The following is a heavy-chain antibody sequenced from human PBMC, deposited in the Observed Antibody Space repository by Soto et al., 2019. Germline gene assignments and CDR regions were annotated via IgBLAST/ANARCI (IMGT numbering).Heavy chain of an antibody. CDR2: ISPYNGNT. Sequence: GASVKVSCKASGYTFTSYGLSWVRQAPGQGLEWMGWISPYNGNTNYAQKLQGRVTMTTDTSTSTVYMELSSLRSEDTAVYYCARDFAYYYGSGSYTDGDYWGQGTLVTVSS. CDR1: GYTFTSYG. CDR3: ARDFAYYYGSGSYTDGDY. V-gene: IGHV1-18*01. D-gene: IGHD3-10*01. J-gene: IGHJ4*02.